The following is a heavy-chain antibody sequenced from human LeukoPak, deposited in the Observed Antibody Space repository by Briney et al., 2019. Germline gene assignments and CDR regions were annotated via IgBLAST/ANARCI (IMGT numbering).Heavy chain of an antibody. V-gene: IGHV1-46*01. CDR3: ARVSTRYDFWSSYYGEYYFDY. CDR2: INPSGGST. CDR1: GYTFTSYY. J-gene: IGHJ4*02. D-gene: IGHD3-3*01. Sequence: ASVKVSCKASGYTFTSYYMHWVRQAPGQGLEWMGIINPSGGSTSYAQKFQGRVTMTRDMSTSTVYMELSSLRSEDTAVYYCARVSTRYDFWSSYYGEYYFDYWGQGTLVTVSS.